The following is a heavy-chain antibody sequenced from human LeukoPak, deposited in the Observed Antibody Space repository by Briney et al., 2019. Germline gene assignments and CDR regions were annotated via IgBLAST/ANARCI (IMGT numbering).Heavy chain of an antibody. Sequence: SETLSLTCTVSGGSISSYYWSWIRQPPGKGLEWIAYIYYTGITNYNPSLKSRITISVDTSKSQFSLKLSSVTAADTAVYYCAGHYYDTSGYKGPFDYWGQGTLVTVSS. CDR2: IYYTGIT. D-gene: IGHD3-22*01. V-gene: IGHV4-59*08. CDR3: AGHYYDTSGYKGPFDY. J-gene: IGHJ4*02. CDR1: GGSISSYY.